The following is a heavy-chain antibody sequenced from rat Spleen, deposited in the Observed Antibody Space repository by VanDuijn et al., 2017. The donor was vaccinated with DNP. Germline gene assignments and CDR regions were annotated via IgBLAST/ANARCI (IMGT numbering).Heavy chain of an antibody. J-gene: IGHJ4*01. CDR2: MWSDGDT. V-gene: IGHV2-32*01. CDR1: GFSLTSYH. CDR3: ARHYYDGSYYYGAMDA. Sequence: QVQLKESGPCLVQPSQTLSLTCTVSGFSLTSYHVHWVRQPPRKVLEWMGVMWSDGDTSYNAALKSRLSISRDTSKSQVFLKMNSLQTEDTAMYFCARHYYDGSYYYGAMDAWGQGTAVTVSS. D-gene: IGHD1-12*02.